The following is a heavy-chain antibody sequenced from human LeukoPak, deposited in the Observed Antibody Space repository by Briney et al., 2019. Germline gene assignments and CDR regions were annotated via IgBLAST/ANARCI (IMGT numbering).Heavy chain of an antibody. J-gene: IGHJ5*02. CDR1: DYSINSGYS. CDR3: ARNSSLTTLKGGWFDP. CDR2: IYHSGYA. V-gene: IGHV4-38-2*01. Sequence: SETLSLTCAVSDYSINSGYSWTWLRQRPGKGLEWIGNIYHSGYAYYNPSLKSRVTISLDASKNQFSLRLSSVTAADTAVYYCARNSSLTTLKGGWFDPWGQGTLVTVSS. D-gene: IGHD4-11*01.